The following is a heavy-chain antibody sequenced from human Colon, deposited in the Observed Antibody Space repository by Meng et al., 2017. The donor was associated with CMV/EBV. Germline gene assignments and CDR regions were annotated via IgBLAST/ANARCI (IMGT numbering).Heavy chain of an antibody. CDR3: ARMALHWYFDL. J-gene: IGHJ2*01. CDR2: IYYTGND. D-gene: IGHD5-24*01. V-gene: IGHV4-39*07. Sequence: QEPGPGLVKPSESLSLTCTVSGDSISGRSYYWGWFRQPPGKGLEWIASIYYTGNDYHNPSLKSRVTISIDTSNNQFSLRLTSVTAADTAVYYCARMALHWYFDLWGRGTLVTVSS. CDR1: GDSISGRSYY.